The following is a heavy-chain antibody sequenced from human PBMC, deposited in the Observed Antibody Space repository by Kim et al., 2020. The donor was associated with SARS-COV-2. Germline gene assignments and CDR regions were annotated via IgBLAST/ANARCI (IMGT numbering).Heavy chain of an antibody. D-gene: IGHD3-10*01. CDR3: TTYNTTNGFEI. CDR1: GFTFSTFP. J-gene: IGHJ3*02. Sequence: GGSLRLSCAASGFTFSTFPMTWVRQAPGKGLEWVSTISKTGGSTWYPDSVKGRFTISRDNSKNTVYLQMNSLRAEDTALFYCTTYNTTNGFEIWGPGTMVTVSS. CDR2: ISKTGGST. V-gene: IGHV3-23*01.